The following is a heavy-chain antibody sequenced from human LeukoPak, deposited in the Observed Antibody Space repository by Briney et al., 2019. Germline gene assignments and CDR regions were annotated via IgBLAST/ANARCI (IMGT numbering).Heavy chain of an antibody. V-gene: IGHV3-23*01. CDR3: AKDRADDSSGYYLPHFDY. CDR1: GFTFSSYA. Sequence: GGSLRLSCAASGFTFSSYAMSWVRQAPGKGLEWVSAISGSGGSTYYADSVKGRFTIPRDNSKNTLYLQMNSLRAEDPAVYYCAKDRADDSSGYYLPHFDYWGQRTLVTVSS. D-gene: IGHD3-22*01. J-gene: IGHJ4*02. CDR2: ISGSGGST.